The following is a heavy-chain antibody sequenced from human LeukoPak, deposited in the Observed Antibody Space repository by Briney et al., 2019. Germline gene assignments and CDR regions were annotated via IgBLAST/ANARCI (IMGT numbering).Heavy chain of an antibody. V-gene: IGHV3-15*07. CDR3: LTYGSGPGWQ. CDR2: IKSKADAGAT. Sequence: GGSLRLSXAASGFTFSNAWMNWVGQAPGKGLEWVGRIKSKADAGATDYAAPVKGRFTISRDDSENMLYLQMNSLETEDTAVYYCLTYGSGPGWQWGPGTLVTVSS. J-gene: IGHJ4*02. CDR1: GFTFSNAW. D-gene: IGHD6-19*01.